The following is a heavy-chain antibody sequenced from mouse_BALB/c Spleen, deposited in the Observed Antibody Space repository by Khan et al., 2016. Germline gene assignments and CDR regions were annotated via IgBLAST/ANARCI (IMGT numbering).Heavy chain of an antibody. Sequence: VQLQQSGAELVRPGALVKLSCKASGFNIKDYFIHWVKQRPEQGLEWIGWIDPENGDTEYAPKFQGKATMTVDTSSNTANLQLSSLTSEDTAVYYCNAGGNYVVNYAMDYCGQGTSVTVSS. J-gene: IGHJ4*01. D-gene: IGHD2-1*01. CDR3: NAGGNYVVNYAMDY. V-gene: IGHV14-4*02. CDR1: GFNIKDYF. CDR2: IDPENGDT.